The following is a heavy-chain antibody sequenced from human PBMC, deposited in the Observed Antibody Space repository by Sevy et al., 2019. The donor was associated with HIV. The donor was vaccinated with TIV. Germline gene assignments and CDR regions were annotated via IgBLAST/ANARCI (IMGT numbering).Heavy chain of an antibody. CDR1: GGSISSGSYY. V-gene: IGHV4-61*02. Sequence: SETLSLTCTVSGGSISSGSYYWSWIRQPAGKGLEWIGRIYTSGSTNYNPSLKSRVTISVDTSKNQFSLKLSSVTAADTAVYYCAREGIVGATAVEGFDYWGQGTLVTVSS. CDR3: AREGIVGATAVEGFDY. CDR2: IYTSGST. J-gene: IGHJ4*02. D-gene: IGHD1-26*01.